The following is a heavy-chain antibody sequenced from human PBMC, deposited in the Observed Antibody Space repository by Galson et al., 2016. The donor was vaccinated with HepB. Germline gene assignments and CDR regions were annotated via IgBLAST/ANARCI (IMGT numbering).Heavy chain of an antibody. CDR2: ISYDGSNK. Sequence: SLRLSCAASGFIVSSNYMSWVRQAPGKGLEWVALISYDGSNKYYADSVKGRFTISRDNSKNTLYLQMNSLRTEDTAMYYCARDPGDSSGYYYYYYGMDVWGQGTTVTVSS. J-gene: IGHJ6*02. V-gene: IGHV3-30-3*01. D-gene: IGHD3-22*01. CDR3: ARDPGDSSGYYYYYYGMDV. CDR1: GFIVSSNY.